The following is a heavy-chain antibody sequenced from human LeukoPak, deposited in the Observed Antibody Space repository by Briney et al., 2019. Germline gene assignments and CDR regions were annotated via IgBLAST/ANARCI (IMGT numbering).Heavy chain of an antibody. CDR2: IYYSGST. J-gene: IGHJ4*02. V-gene: IGHV4-39*07. CDR3: ARAGADPLLGFDY. D-gene: IGHD4/OR15-4a*01. CDR1: GGSISSSSYY. Sequence: SETLSLTCTVSGGSISSSSYYWGWIRQPPGKGLEWIGSIYYSGSTYYNPSLKSRVTISVDTSKNQFSLQLNSVTPEDTAVYYCARAGADPLLGFDYWGQGTLVTVSS.